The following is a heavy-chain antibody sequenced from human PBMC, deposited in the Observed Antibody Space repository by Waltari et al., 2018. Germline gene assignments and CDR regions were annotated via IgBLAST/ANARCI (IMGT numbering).Heavy chain of an antibody. V-gene: IGHV4-59*11. CDR2: IYYSGST. CDR1: GGSISSHY. J-gene: IGHJ6*03. D-gene: IGHD4-4*01. Sequence: QVQLQESGPGLVKPSETLSLTCTVSGGSISSHYWSWIRQPPGKGLEWIGYIYYSGSTNYNPSLKSRVTISVDTSKNQFSLKLSSVTAADTAVYYCARVLTVTHYYYYYYYMDVWGKGTTVTVSS. CDR3: ARVLTVTHYYYYYYYMDV.